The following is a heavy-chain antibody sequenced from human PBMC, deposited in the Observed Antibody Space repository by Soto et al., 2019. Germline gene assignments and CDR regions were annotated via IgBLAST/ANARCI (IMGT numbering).Heavy chain of an antibody. Sequence: GASVKVSCTASGYTFTSYGISWVRQAPGQGLEWMGWISAYNGNTNYAQKLQGRVTMTTDTSTSTAYMELRSLRSDDTAVYYCARGGVHYYDSSGSGDAFDIWGQGTMVTVSS. D-gene: IGHD3-22*01. CDR2: ISAYNGNT. V-gene: IGHV1-18*01. J-gene: IGHJ3*02. CDR1: GYTFTSYG. CDR3: ARGGVHYYDSSGSGDAFDI.